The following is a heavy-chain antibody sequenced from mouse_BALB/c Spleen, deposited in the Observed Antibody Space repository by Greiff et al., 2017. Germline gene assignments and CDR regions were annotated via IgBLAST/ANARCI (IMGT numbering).Heavy chain of an antibody. J-gene: IGHJ2*01. CDR2: INPSTGYT. V-gene: IGHV1-7*01. D-gene: IGHD2-14*01. CDR1: GYTFTSYW. Sequence: QVQLQQSGAELAKPGASVKMSCKASGYTFTSYWMHWVKQRPGQGLEWIGYINPSTGYTEYNQKFKDKATLTADKSSSTAYMQLSSLTSEDSAVYYCARWGGYRYDGDYFDYWGQGTTLTVSS. CDR3: ARWGGYRYDGDYFDY.